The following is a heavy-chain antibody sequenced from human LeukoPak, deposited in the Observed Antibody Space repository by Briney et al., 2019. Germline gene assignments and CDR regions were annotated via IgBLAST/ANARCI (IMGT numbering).Heavy chain of an antibody. D-gene: IGHD3-10*01. J-gene: IGHJ4*02. V-gene: IGHV3-23*01. CDR1: GLTFSRYA. CDR2: ITGSGAGT. Sequence: GGSLRLSCAASGLTFSRYALAWVRQAPGEGLLWVSSITGSGAGTFYADSVRGRFTISRDNSKNTLYLQMTSLRAEDTAVYYCARFNYYGTGALFDYWGQGTLVAVSS. CDR3: ARFNYYGTGALFDY.